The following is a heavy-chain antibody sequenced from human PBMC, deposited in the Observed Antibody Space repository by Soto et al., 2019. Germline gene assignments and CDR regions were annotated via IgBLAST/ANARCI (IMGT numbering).Heavy chain of an antibody. Sequence: SETLSLTCTVSGGSISNYFCNWIRQPAGKGLEWIGRIDNSAITNYNPSLKSRITMSADTSRNQFSLKLNSVTAADTAVYYCARGGQDFWSGPFDYWGEGVLVTV. D-gene: IGHD3-3*01. CDR1: GGSISNYF. CDR3: ARGGQDFWSGPFDY. V-gene: IGHV4-4*07. CDR2: IDNSAIT. J-gene: IGHJ4*02.